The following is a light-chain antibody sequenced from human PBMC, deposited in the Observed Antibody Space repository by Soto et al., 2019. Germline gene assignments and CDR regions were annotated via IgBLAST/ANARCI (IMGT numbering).Light chain of an antibody. CDR1: QIIGSS. CDR3: LQYYSYPYT. V-gene: IGKV1-5*01. J-gene: IGKJ2*01. CDR2: DAL. Sequence: DIQMTQSPSTRSASIGDRVTITCRASQIIGSSLAWYQHKPGKAPKLLIYDALTLQSGVPSRYSGSESGTEFTLTISSLQPGDSATYFCLQYYSYPYTFGQGTKLEI.